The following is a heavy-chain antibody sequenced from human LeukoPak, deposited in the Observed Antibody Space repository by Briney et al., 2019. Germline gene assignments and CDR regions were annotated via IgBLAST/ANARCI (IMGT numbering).Heavy chain of an antibody. V-gene: IGHV1-46*01. D-gene: IGHD4-17*01. CDR2: IYPSGGST. CDR1: GYSFASYY. J-gene: IGHJ4*02. CDR3: ARAETTVSHFDY. Sequence: ASVTVSYQASGYSFASYYMHWLRPAPGQGLEWMGIIYPSGGSTSYAQKFQDRVTMTRDTSTSTVYMELSSLRSEDTAVYYCARAETTVSHFDYWGQGTLVTVSS.